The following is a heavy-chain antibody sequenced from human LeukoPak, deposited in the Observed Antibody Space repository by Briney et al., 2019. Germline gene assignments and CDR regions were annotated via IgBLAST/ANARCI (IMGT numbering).Heavy chain of an antibody. J-gene: IGHJ4*02. CDR2: ISSNSGYI. CDR3: ARVRSLLGYCSSTSCYGEIDY. Sequence: PGGSLRLSCAASGFTFSSYRMNWVRQAPGKGLEWVSSISSNSGYIFYADSVKGRFTISRDNSKNTLYLQMNSLRAEDTAVYYCARVRSLLGYCSSTSCYGEIDYWGQGTLVTVSS. V-gene: IGHV3-21*01. CDR1: GFTFSSYR. D-gene: IGHD2-2*01.